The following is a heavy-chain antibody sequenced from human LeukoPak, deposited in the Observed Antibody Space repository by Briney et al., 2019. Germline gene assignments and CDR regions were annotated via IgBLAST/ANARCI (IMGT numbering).Heavy chain of an antibody. D-gene: IGHD1-26*01. J-gene: IGHJ3*02. CDR2: IYYSGST. CDR3: ARVKTGSDALDI. Sequence: TSETLSLTCTVSGGSISSYYWSWIRQPPGKGLEWIGYIYYSGSTNYNPSLKSRVTISVDTSKNQFSLKLSSVTAADTAVYYCARVKTGSDALDIWGQGTMVTVSS. CDR1: GGSISSYY. V-gene: IGHV4-59*01.